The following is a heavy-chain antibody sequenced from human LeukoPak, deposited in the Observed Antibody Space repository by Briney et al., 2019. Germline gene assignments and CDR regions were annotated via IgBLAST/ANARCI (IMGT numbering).Heavy chain of an antibody. J-gene: IGHJ4*02. D-gene: IGHD2-15*01. CDR2: IDPNSGGT. CDR1: GYTFTGYY. Sequence: ASVKVSCKASGYTFTGYYMHWVRQAPGQGLEWMGWIDPNSGGTNYAQKFQGRVTMTRDTSISTAYMELSRLRSDDTAVYYCARGILPSDYFDYWGQGTLVTVSS. CDR3: ARGILPSDYFDY. V-gene: IGHV1-2*02.